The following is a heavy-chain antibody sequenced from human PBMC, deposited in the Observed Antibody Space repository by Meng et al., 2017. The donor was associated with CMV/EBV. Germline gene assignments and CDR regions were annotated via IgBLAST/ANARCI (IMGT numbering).Heavy chain of an antibody. Sequence: GGSLRLSCAASGFTFSSYGMHWVRQAPGQGLEWMGWINPNSGGTNYAQKFQGRVTMTRDTSISTAYMELSRLRSDDTAVYYCARYSYGYLFDYWGQGTLVTVSS. CDR3: ARYSYGYLFDY. D-gene: IGHD5-18*01. V-gene: IGHV1-2*02. CDR2: INPNSGGT. CDR1: GFTFSSYG. J-gene: IGHJ4*02.